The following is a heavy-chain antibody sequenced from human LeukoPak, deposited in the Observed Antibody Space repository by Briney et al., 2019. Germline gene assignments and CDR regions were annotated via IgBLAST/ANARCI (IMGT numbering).Heavy chain of an antibody. Sequence: GGSLRLSCAASGFTFSSYDXHXXXXXXXXXLEWVSAIGTAGDTYYPGSVKGRFTISRENAKNSLYLQMNSLRAGDTAVYYCARWEGWYFDYWGQGTLVTVSS. D-gene: IGHD6-19*01. V-gene: IGHV3-13*01. J-gene: IGHJ4*02. CDR2: IGTAGDT. CDR3: ARWEGWYFDY. CDR1: GFTFSSYD.